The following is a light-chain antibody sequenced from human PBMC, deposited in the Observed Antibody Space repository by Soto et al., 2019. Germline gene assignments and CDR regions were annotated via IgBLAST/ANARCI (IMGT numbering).Light chain of an antibody. CDR2: EVS. CDR1: SSDVGGYNY. J-gene: IGLJ2*01. CDR3: SSYTRRGTVV. V-gene: IGLV2-14*01. Sequence: QSALTQPASVSGSPGQSITISCTGTSSDVGGYNYVSWYQQHPGKAPKLMIYEVSNRPSGVSNRFSGSKSGNTASLTISGLQAEDEADYYCSSYTRRGTVVFGGGTKVTVL.